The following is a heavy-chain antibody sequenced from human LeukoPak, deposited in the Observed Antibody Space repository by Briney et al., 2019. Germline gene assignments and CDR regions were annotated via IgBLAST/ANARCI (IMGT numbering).Heavy chain of an antibody. Sequence: PGGSLRLSCAASGFTFSSYWMSWVRQAPGKGLEWVANIKQDGSEKYYVDSVKGRFTISRDNAKNSLYLQMNSLRAEDTAVYYCARVYYDSSGYYYVSYYYYCYYMDVWGKGTTVTVSS. D-gene: IGHD3-22*01. J-gene: IGHJ6*03. CDR1: GFTFSSYW. V-gene: IGHV3-7*01. CDR2: IKQDGSEK. CDR3: ARVYYDSSGYYYVSYYYYCYYMDV.